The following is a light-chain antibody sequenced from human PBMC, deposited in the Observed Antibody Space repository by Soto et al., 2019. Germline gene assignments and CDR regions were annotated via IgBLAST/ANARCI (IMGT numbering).Light chain of an antibody. V-gene: IGKV3-11*01. CDR1: QSVGNH. CDR2: DTS. J-gene: IGKJ2*01. CDR3: QQRTKWPET. Sequence: EIVLTQTPAILSLSPGERGALSCRASQSVGNHLAWYQQKPGQAPRLLIYDTSNRATGVPARFSGRGSETDFTLSISGLDPEDVAVYFCQQRTKWPETFGQGTKVDIK.